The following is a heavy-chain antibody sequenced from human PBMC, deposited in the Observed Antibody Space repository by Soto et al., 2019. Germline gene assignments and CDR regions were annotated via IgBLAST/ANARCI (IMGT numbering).Heavy chain of an antibody. Sequence: APVKGSCKASCFTLPRLDIKWGRQAMGKGLEGRGGITHNRGNTGYEKKSKGRVTMTRNTSIRTAYMELSSLRSEDTAVYYCARGVAGGGVWCFAPWGQGTLVTVSS. V-gene: IGHV1-8*01. CDR2: ITHNRGNT. D-gene: IGHD6-19*01. CDR1: CFTLPRLD. J-gene: IGHJ5*02. CDR3: ARGVAGGGVWCFAP.